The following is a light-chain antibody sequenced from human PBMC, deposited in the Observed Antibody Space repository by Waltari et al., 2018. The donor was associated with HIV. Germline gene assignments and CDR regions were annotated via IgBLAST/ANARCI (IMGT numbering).Light chain of an antibody. CDR3: QAWDSSTGV. J-gene: IGLJ1*01. V-gene: IGLV3-1*01. CDR1: KLGDKY. Sequence: SYELTQPPSVSVSPGQTASITSPGDKLGDKYACWSQQKPGQSPVLVIYQDSKRPSRIPERFSGSNSGNTATLTISGTQAMDEADYYCQAWDSSTGVFGTGTKVTVL. CDR2: QDS.